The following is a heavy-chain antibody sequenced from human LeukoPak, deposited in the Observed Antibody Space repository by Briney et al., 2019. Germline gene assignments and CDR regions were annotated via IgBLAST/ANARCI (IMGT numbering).Heavy chain of an antibody. CDR3: AKGVPGSGYLIDY. J-gene: IGHJ4*02. CDR1: GFTFSSYG. Sequence: QSGGSLRLSCAASGFTFSSYGMHWVRQAPGKGLEWVAVISYDGSNKYYADSVKGRFTISRDNSKNTLYLQMNSLRAEYTAVYYCAKGVPGSGYLIDYWGQGTLVTVSS. CDR2: ISYDGSNK. V-gene: IGHV3-30*18. D-gene: IGHD3-22*01.